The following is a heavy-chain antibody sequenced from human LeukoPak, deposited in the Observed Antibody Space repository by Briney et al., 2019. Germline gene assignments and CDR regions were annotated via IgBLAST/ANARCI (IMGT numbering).Heavy chain of an antibody. Sequence: GGSLRLSCAASGFTVSSNYMNWVRQAPGKGLEWVSSISSSSSYIYYADSVKGRFTISRDNAKNSLYLQMNSLRAEDTAVYYCARAEGRYDFWSGYYDYYYYYYMDVWGKGTTVTVSS. V-gene: IGHV3-21*01. D-gene: IGHD3-3*01. CDR1: GFTVSSNY. CDR2: ISSSSSYI. CDR3: ARAEGRYDFWSGYYDYYYYYYMDV. J-gene: IGHJ6*03.